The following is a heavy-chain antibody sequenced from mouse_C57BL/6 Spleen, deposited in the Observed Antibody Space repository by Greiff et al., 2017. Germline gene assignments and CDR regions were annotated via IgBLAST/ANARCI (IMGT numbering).Heavy chain of an antibody. V-gene: IGHV1-52*01. CDR2: IDPSDSET. CDR3: ARRGETSFFYAMDY. J-gene: IGHJ4*01. CDR1: GYTFTSYW. D-gene: IGHD1-2*01. Sequence: VQLQQPGAELVRPGSSVKLSCKASGYTFTSYWMHWVKQRPIQGLEWIGNIDPSDSETHYNQKFKDKATLTVDKSSSTAYMQLSSLTSADYAFYYCARRGETSFFYAMDYWGQGTSVTVSS.